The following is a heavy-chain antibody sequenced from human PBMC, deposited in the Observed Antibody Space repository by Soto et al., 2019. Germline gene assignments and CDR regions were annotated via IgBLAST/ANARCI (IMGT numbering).Heavy chain of an antibody. CDR1: GGSISTSSYY. D-gene: IGHD6-19*01. CDR2: IYYSGST. Sequence: SETLSLTCTVSGGSISTSSYYWGWIRQPPGKGLEWIGSIYYSGSTYYNPSLKSRVTISVDTSKNQFSLKLSSVTAADTAVYYCARARRLVPNFDYWGQGTLVTVSS. CDR3: ARARRLVPNFDY. V-gene: IGHV4-39*01. J-gene: IGHJ4*02.